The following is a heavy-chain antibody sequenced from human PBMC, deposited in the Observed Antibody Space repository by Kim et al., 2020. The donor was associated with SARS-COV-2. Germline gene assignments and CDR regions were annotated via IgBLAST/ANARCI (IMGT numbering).Heavy chain of an antibody. CDR1: GYSISSGYY. V-gene: IGHV4-38-2*02. D-gene: IGHD3-10*01. Sequence: SETLSLTCTVSGYSISSGYYWGWIRQPPGKGLEWIGSIYHSGSTYYNPSLKSRVTISVDTSKNQFSLKLSSVTAADTAVYYCARVLLWFGEYGMDVWGQGTTVTVSS. J-gene: IGHJ6*02. CDR3: ARVLLWFGEYGMDV. CDR2: IYHSGST.